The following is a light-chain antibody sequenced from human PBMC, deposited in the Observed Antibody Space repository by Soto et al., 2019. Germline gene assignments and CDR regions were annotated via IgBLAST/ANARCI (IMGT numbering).Light chain of an antibody. CDR3: QSYDTINVV. Sequence: NFMLTQPHSVSESPGKTVTISCTRSSGSIANNYVQWYQQRPGSAPTTVIYEDNLRPSGVPDRFSGSIDSSSNSASLTISGLKTEDEADYYCQSYDTINVVFGGGTKITVL. V-gene: IGLV6-57*04. CDR2: EDN. J-gene: IGLJ2*01. CDR1: SGSIANNY.